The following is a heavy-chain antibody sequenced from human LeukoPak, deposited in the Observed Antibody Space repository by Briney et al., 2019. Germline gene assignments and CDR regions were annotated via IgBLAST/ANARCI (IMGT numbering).Heavy chain of an antibody. J-gene: IGHJ4*02. CDR1: GYTFTGYY. D-gene: IGHD1-26*01. V-gene: IGHV1-2*02. Sequence: ASVKVSCKASGYTFTGYYMHWVRQAPGQGLEWMGWINPNSGDTNYEQKFQGRVTMTRDTSITTAYMELRSLRSDDTAVYYCARQTPPSGSYGYWGQGTLVTVSS. CDR2: INPNSGDT. CDR3: ARQTPPSGSYGY.